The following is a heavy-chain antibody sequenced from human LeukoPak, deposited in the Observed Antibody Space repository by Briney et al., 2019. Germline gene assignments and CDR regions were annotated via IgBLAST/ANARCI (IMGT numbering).Heavy chain of an antibody. CDR1: GGSFSGYY. D-gene: IGHD2-2*01. CDR3: ARETTSTVVVPAASYYYGMDV. J-gene: IGHJ6*02. Sequence: PSETLSLTCAVYGGSFSGYYWSWIRQPPGKGLEWIGEINHSGSTNYNPSLKSRVTISVDTSKNQFSLKLSSVTAADTAVYYCARETTSTVVVPAASYYYGMDVWGQGTTVTVSS. V-gene: IGHV4-34*01. CDR2: INHSGST.